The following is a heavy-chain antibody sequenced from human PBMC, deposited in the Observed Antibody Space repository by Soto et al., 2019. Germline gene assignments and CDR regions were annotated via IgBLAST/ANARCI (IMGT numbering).Heavy chain of an antibody. CDR3: GRRPKSGSFHYYGVDV. Sequence: KPSETLSLTXTVSGGSMSNFYWSWIRQPPGKGLEWIGYIFYSGSTNYNPSLKSPVTISLDTSKNQFSLNLSSVTAADTAVYYCGRRPKSGSFHYYGVDVWGRGTTVTVSS. CDR1: GGSMSNFY. D-gene: IGHD1-26*01. J-gene: IGHJ6*02. V-gene: IGHV4-59*08. CDR2: IFYSGST.